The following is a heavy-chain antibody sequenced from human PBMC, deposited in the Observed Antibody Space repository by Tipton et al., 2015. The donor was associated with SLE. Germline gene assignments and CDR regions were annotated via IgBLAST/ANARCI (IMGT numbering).Heavy chain of an antibody. Sequence: TLSLTCTVSGASITNAYWTWIRQSPGMGLEWIGYISYSGSTNYNPSVRSRVSISLDTSKNQFSLKVNPVTAVDTALYYCARAVMKRIAMRVPSRAFDIWGHGTMVTVTS. CDR1: GASITNAY. D-gene: IGHD1-1*01. J-gene: IGHJ3*02. CDR2: ISYSGST. V-gene: IGHV4-59*01. CDR3: ARAVMKRIAMRVPSRAFDI.